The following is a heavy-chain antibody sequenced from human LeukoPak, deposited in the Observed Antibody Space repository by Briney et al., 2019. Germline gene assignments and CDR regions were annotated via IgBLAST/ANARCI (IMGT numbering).Heavy chain of an antibody. CDR2: IYYSGST. Sequence: PSETLSLTCTVSGGSISSSSYYWGWIRQPPGKGLEWIGSIYYSGSTYYNPSLKSRVTISVDTSKNQFSLKLSSVTAADTAVYYCARYRRDGYNLGYWGQRTLVTVSS. D-gene: IGHD5-24*01. J-gene: IGHJ4*02. CDR3: ARYRRDGYNLGY. V-gene: IGHV4-39*01. CDR1: GGSISSSSYY.